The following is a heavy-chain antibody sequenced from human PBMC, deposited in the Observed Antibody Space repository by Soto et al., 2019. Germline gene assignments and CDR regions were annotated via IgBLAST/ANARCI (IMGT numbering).Heavy chain of an antibody. D-gene: IGHD3-10*01. Sequence: AVKVSCKASGGPFSSHAISWVRQAPGQGLEWMGGIIPTSGTANYAQKVQGRVTITADESTSTAYMELSSLRSEDTAVYYCARFGTSLDDGSGKFDYWGQGTLVTVSS. V-gene: IGHV1-69*13. J-gene: IGHJ4*02. CDR3: ARFGTSLDDGSGKFDY. CDR1: GGPFSSHA. CDR2: IIPTSGTA.